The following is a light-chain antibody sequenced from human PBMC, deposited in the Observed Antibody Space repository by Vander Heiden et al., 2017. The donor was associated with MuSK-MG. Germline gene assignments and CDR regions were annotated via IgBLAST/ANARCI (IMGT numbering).Light chain of an antibody. CDR2: ATS. Sequence: EIVLTQSPATLSLSPGERATLSCRASQSVDNYLAWYQQKPGQAPRLLIYATSNRADGIPDRFTGSGYGTDFTLTSSSREPEDFAVYYWHQRSGSLTFGGGTKVE. J-gene: IGKJ4*01. V-gene: IGKV3-11*01. CDR1: QSVDNY. CDR3: HQRSGSLT.